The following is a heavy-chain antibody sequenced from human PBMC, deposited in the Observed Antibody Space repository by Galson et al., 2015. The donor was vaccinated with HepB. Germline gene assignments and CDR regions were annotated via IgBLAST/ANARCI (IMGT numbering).Heavy chain of an antibody. V-gene: IGHV1-46*01. Sequence: SVKVSCKASGYTFTSYYMHWVRQAPGQGLEWMGIINPSGGSTSYAQKFQGRVTMTRDTSISTAYMELSRLRSDDTAVYYCARARATIEQWLVPVYYYYGMDVWGQGTTVTVSS. CDR1: GYTFTSYY. J-gene: IGHJ6*02. CDR2: INPSGGST. CDR3: ARARATIEQWLVPVYYYYGMDV. D-gene: IGHD6-19*01.